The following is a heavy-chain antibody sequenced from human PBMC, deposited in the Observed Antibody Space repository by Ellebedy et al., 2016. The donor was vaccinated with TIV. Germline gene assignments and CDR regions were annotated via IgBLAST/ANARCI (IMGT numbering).Heavy chain of an antibody. CDR1: GFTFSSND. CDR2: IGTAGDT. V-gene: IGHV3-13*01. D-gene: IGHD2-21*01. CDR3: ARVRFGDTAVDY. Sequence: GGSLRLSCAASGFTFSSNDMHWVPQGTGKDLQWVSTIGTAGDTYYPGSVKGRFTISRENAKNSLYLQITSLRAEDTAVYYCARVRFGDTAVDYWGQGTLVTVSS. J-gene: IGHJ4*03.